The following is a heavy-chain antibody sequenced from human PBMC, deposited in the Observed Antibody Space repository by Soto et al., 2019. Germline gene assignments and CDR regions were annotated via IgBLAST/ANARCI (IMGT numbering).Heavy chain of an antibody. CDR3: ARGRYAIRGAFIIGELDY. J-gene: IGHJ4*02. V-gene: IGHV1-8*01. CDR1: GYTFISHD. Sequence: QVQLVQSGAGVKMPGASVRVSCKASGYTFISHDISWVRQATGQGLEWMGWMNPNSGNTGYGKKFQGKVTMTRNTSTSTAYKELSSLRSDDTAVYYCARGRYAIRGAFIIGELDYWGQGSLVIVSS. D-gene: IGHD3-10*01. CDR2: MNPNSGNT.